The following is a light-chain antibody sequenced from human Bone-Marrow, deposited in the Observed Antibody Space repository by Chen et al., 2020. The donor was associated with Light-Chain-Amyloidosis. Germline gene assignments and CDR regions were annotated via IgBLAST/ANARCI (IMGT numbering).Light chain of an antibody. V-gene: IGLV3-21*02. Sequence: SYVLTQPSSVSVAPGQTATIACGGNNIGSTSVHWYQQTPGQAPPLVVYDDSDRPSGLPGRLSGSNSGNTATLTISRVEAGDEADYYCQVWDRSSDRPVFGGGTKLTVL. CDR2: DDS. CDR3: QVWDRSSDRPV. J-gene: IGLJ3*02. CDR1: NIGSTS.